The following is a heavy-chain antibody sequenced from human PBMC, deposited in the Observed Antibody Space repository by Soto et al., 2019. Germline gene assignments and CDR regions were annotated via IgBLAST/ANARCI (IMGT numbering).Heavy chain of an antibody. CDR2: ISGSGGST. CDR3: AKVPLFGVVIHHHFDY. J-gene: IGHJ4*02. V-gene: IGHV3-23*01. CDR1: GFTFSSYA. Sequence: GGSLRLSCAASGFTFSSYAMSWVRQAPGKGLEWVSAISGSGGSTYYADSVKGRFTISRDNSKNTLYLQMNSLRAEDTAVYYCAKVPLFGVVIHHHFDYWGQGTLVTV. D-gene: IGHD3-3*01.